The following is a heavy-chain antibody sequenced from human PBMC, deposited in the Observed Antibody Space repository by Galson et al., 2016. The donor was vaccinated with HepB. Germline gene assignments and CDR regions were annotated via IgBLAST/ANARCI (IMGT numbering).Heavy chain of an antibody. V-gene: IGHV4-39*01. CDR3: ARSSGSINGCFDY. J-gene: IGHJ4*03. D-gene: IGHD1-26*01. Sequence: SETLSLTCTVSGASISSNYFWAWIRQPPGKGLQWIGNVYYDGRTYYNPSLESRVTMSADTSKNQFSLELITMSATDTAVFYCARSSGSINGCFDYWGQGALVTVSA. CDR1: GASISSNYF. CDR2: VYYDGRT.